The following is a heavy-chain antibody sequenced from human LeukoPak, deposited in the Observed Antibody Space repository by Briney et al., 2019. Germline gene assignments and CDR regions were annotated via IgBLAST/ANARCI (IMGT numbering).Heavy chain of an antibody. J-gene: IGHJ6*02. Sequence: GGSLKLSCAASGFTFSSCEMNWVRQPPGKGLEWVSYISSGARTIYYADSVKGRFTISRDNAKNSLYLQMNSLRAEDTAVYYCARDLKQGGQNYYYGMDVWGQGTTVTVSS. V-gene: IGHV3-48*03. D-gene: IGHD3-16*01. CDR2: ISSGARTI. CDR1: GFTFSSCE. CDR3: ARDLKQGGQNYYYGMDV.